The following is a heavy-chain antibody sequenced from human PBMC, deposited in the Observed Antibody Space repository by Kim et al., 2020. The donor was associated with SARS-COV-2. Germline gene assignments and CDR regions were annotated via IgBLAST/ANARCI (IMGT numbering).Heavy chain of an antibody. Sequence: DSGEGRFSISRDNAKNSLSLQMKSLRAEDTAVYYCAATYYFDTSGFDYWGQGALVTVSS. V-gene: IGHV3-21*06. J-gene: IGHJ4*02. CDR3: AATYYFDTSGFDY. D-gene: IGHD3-22*01.